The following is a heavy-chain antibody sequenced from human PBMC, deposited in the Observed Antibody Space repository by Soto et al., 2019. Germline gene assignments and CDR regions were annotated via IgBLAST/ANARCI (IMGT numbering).Heavy chain of an antibody. CDR3: AKRVAYSSSSAYFDY. D-gene: IGHD6-6*01. J-gene: IGHJ4*02. Sequence: GGSLRLSCAASGFTFRSYGMSWFRQAPGKGLEWVSSINYRGETYYGDSVKGRFTISRDNSKNTLYLQVNSLSAEDTAVYYCAKRVAYSSSSAYFDYWAQGTLVTVSS. CDR1: GFTFRSYG. CDR2: INYRGET. V-gene: IGHV3-23*01.